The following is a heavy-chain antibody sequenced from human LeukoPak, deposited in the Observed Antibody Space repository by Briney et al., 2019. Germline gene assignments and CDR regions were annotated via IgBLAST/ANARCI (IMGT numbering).Heavy chain of an antibody. CDR2: ISYDGGNK. Sequence: PGGSLRLSCAASGFTFSRSAMHWVRQAPGKGLEWVAIISYDGGNKYYADSVKGRFTISRDNSKNTLYLQMNSLRAEDTAVYYCARVGYCSSTSCYAAFDYWGQGTLVTVSS. CDR3: ARVGYCSSTSCYAAFDY. CDR1: GFTFSRSA. V-gene: IGHV3-30*04. J-gene: IGHJ4*02. D-gene: IGHD2-2*01.